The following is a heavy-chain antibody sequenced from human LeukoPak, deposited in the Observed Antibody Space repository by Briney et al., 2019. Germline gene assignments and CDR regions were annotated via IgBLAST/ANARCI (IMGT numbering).Heavy chain of an antibody. V-gene: IGHV4-59*12. D-gene: IGHD1-26*01. J-gene: IGHJ4*02. CDR2: IYYSGST. Sequence: SETLSLTCTVSGGSISYYYWSWIRQPPGKGLEWIGYIYYSGSTNYSPSLRSRVTISVDTSKNQFSLKLSSVTAADTAVYYCARDRSYSAPLDYWGQGTLVTVSS. CDR3: ARDRSYSAPLDY. CDR1: GGSISYYY.